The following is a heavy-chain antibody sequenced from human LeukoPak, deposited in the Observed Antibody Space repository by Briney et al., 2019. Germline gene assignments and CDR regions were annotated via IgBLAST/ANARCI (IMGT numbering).Heavy chain of an antibody. V-gene: IGHV1-2*02. CDR1: GYTFTGYY. J-gene: IGHJ4*02. D-gene: IGHD3-10*01. CDR3: ARHTQLWFGEPTFDY. CDR2: INPNSGGT. Sequence: ASVKVSCKASGYTFTGYYMHWVRQAPGQGLEWMGWINPNSGGTNYAQKFQGRVTMTRDTSISTAYMELSRLRSDDTAVYYCARHTQLWFGEPTFDYWGQGTLVTVSS.